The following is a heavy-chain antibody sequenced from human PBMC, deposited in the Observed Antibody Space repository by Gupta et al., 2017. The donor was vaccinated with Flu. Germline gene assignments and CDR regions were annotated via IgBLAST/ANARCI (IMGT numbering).Heavy chain of an antibody. CDR2: IYTNETT. CDR1: GGPIGSNY. Sequence: CIVSGGPIGSNYWSWIRQPAGKGLEWIGRIYTNETTNYNPSLKSRVTMSVDKSKNQFSLKLTSVTAADTAVYYCARADIKKGWFDPWGQGTLVTVSS. D-gene: IGHD2-15*01. CDR3: ARADIKKGWFDP. V-gene: IGHV4-4*07. J-gene: IGHJ5*02.